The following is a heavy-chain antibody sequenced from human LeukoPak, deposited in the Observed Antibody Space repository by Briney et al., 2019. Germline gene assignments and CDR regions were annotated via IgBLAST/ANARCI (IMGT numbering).Heavy chain of an antibody. CDR3: ARDTPHGYYYYGMDV. V-gene: IGHV3-66*01. CDR1: GFTVSSNY. Sequence: GGSLRLSCAASGFTVSSNYMSWVRQAPGKGLEWVSVIYSGGSTYYADSVKGRFTISRDNSKNTLYLQMNSLRAEDTAVYYCARDTPHGYYYYGMDVWGQGTTVTVSS. D-gene: IGHD2-8*01. CDR2: IYSGGST. J-gene: IGHJ6*02.